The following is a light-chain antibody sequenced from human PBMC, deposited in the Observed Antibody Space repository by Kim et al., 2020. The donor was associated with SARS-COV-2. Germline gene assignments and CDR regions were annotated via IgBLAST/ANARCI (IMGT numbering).Light chain of an antibody. CDR3: QVWDNPSGVGTDLHVL. Sequence: SYVLTQTPSVSVAPGETASITCGGDNIAYKNVHWYQQRPGQAPVLVIYDDSDRPSGIPERFSGSNSGNTATLTITGVAAGDEADYYCQVWDNPSGVGTDLHVLFGGGTQLTVL. V-gene: IGLV3-21*02. CDR1: NIAYKN. CDR2: DDS. J-gene: IGLJ2*01.